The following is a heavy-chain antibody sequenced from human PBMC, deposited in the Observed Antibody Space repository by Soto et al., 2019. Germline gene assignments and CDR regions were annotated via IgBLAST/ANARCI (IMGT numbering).Heavy chain of an antibody. D-gene: IGHD6-13*01. J-gene: IGHJ4*02. V-gene: IGHV4-39*02. Sequence: SETLSLTCSVSGDSISNSDYYWGWVRQPPGKGLEWIGNIYYSGFTYYKPSLQSRVTISVDTSRNQFSLKVSSVTAADTAVYFCARGPAGTFDYWGQGTLVTVSS. CDR1: GDSISNSDYY. CDR2: IYYSGFT. CDR3: ARGPAGTFDY.